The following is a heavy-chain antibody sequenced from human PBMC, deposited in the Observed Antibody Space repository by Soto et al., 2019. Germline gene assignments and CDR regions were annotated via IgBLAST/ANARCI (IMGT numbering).Heavy chain of an antibody. V-gene: IGHV4-39*01. CDR3: ARRRLRFLYFDY. Sequence: PSETLSLTCTVSGGSISSSSYYWGWIRQPPGKGLEWIGSIYYSGSTYYNPSLKSRVTISVDTSKNQFSLKLSSVTAADTAVYYCARRRLRFLYFDYWGQGTLVTVS. CDR1: GGSISSSSYY. J-gene: IGHJ4*02. CDR2: IYYSGST. D-gene: IGHD5-12*01.